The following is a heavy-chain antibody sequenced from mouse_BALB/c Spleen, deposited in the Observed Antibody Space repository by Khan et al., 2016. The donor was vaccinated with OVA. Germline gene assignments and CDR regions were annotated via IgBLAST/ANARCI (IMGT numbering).Heavy chain of an antibody. CDR2: ISSTGST. V-gene: IGHV3-2*02. D-gene: IGHD2-13*01. Sequence: EVQLQESGPGLVKPSQSLSLTCTVTGYSITSDYAWNWIRQFPGNKLEWMGYISSTGSTSYNPSLKGRISITRDTSKNQFFLHLNSVTSEDTATYYCARSLYYSDSYALDYWGRGTSVTVSS. J-gene: IGHJ4*01. CDR3: ARSLYYSDSYALDY. CDR1: GYSITSDYA.